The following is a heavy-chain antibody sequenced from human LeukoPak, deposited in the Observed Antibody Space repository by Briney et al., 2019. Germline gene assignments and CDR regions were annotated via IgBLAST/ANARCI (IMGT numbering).Heavy chain of an antibody. J-gene: IGHJ4*02. V-gene: IGHV3-30*02. CDR3: AKDSSITYYYGSGEIDY. CDR1: GFTFRTYG. Sequence: QSGGSLRLSCAASGFTFRTYGMHWVRQAPGKGLEWVAFIWYGGDNKYYADSVKGRFTISRDNSKNTLYLQMNSLRAEDTAVYYCAKDSSITYYYGSGEIDYWGQGTLVTVSS. D-gene: IGHD3-10*01. CDR2: IWYGGDNK.